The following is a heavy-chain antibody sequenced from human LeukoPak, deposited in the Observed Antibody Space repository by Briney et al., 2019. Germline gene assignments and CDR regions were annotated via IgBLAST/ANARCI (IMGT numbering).Heavy chain of an antibody. D-gene: IGHD6-13*01. V-gene: IGHV1-69*13. J-gene: IGHJ4*02. CDR3: ARAYGFSAAGDY. CDR1: GGTFSSYA. CDR2: IIPIFGTA. Sequence: SVKVSCKASGGTFSSYAISWVRQAPGQGLEWMGGIIPIFGTANYAQKFQGRVTITADESTSTAYMKLSSLRSEDTAVYYCARAYGFSAAGDYWGQGTLVTVSS.